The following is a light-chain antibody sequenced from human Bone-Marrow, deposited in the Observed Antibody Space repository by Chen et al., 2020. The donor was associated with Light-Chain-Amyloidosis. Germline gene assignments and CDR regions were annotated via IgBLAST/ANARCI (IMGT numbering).Light chain of an antibody. V-gene: IGLV3-1*01. J-gene: IGLJ2*01. CDR3: QAWDTGTEV. CDR1: KLGDQY. CDR2: QDN. Sequence: SFELTQPPSVSVSPGKTANITCSGDKLGDQYACWYQQKPGQSPLLVIFQDNKRPSGIPGLFSCSNSGDTATLTISGSQAMDEADYYCQAWDTGTEVFGGGTKLTVL.